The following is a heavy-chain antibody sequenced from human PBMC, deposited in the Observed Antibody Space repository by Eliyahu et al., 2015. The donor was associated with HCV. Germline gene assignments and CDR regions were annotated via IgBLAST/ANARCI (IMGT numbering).Heavy chain of an antibody. Sequence: QVQLQQWGAGLLKPSETLSLTCAVYGGSFSGYYWSWXRQPPGKGLEWIGKINHSGSTNYNPSLKSRVTISVDTSKNQFSLKLNSVTAADTAVYYCARVPAVTFGGVIVQRRAKYYFDYWGQGTLVTVSS. CDR2: INHSGST. D-gene: IGHD3-16*02. V-gene: IGHV4-34*01. CDR1: GGSFSGYY. J-gene: IGHJ4*02. CDR3: ARVPAVTFGGVIVQRRAKYYFDY.